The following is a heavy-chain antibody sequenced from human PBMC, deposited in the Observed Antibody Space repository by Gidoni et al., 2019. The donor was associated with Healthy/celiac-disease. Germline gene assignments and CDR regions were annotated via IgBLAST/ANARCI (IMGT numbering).Heavy chain of an antibody. J-gene: IGHJ4*02. D-gene: IGHD2-2*01. CDR2: MNPNSGNT. Sequence: QVQLVQSGAEVKKPGASVKVSCKAPGYTFTSYDINWVRQATGQGLEWMGWMNPNSGNTGYAQKFQGRVTMTRNTSISTAYMELSSLRSEDTAVYYCARTPAAMYGEDYWGQGTLVTVSS. CDR3: ARTPAAMYGEDY. CDR1: GYTFTSYD. V-gene: IGHV1-8*01.